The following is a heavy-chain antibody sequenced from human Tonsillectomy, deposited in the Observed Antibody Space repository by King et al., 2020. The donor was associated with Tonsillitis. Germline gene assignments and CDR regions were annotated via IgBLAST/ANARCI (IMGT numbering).Heavy chain of an antibody. Sequence: QLQLQESGPGVVKPSETLSLTCTVSGGSISSSDPYWALIRQPPGKGLEWIGYMYRSGSIFYNPSLKSRITISGGTSENRFSLKLSSLTAADTAVYFCARYVSGHFDYWGQGALVTVSS. D-gene: IGHD1-26*01. V-gene: IGHV4-39*01. CDR1: GGSISSSDPY. CDR3: ARYVSGHFDY. CDR2: MYRSGSI. J-gene: IGHJ4*02.